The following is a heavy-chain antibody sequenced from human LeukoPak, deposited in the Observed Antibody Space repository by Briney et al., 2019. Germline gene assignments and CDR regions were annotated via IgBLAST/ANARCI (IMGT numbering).Heavy chain of an antibody. V-gene: IGHV3-30-3*01. J-gene: IGHJ4*02. Sequence: PGRSLRLSCAASGFTFSSYAMHWVRQAPGKGLEWVAVISYDGSNKYYADSVKGRFTISRDNAKNSLYLQMNSLRAEDTAVYYCAREGGDYSNSNFDYWGQGTLVTVSS. D-gene: IGHD4-11*01. CDR2: ISYDGSNK. CDR3: AREGGDYSNSNFDY. CDR1: GFTFSSYA.